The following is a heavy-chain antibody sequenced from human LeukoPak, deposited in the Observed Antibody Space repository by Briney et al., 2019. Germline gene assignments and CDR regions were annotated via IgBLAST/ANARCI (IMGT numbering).Heavy chain of an antibody. D-gene: IGHD6-19*01. CDR3: ARDRSSGWYEVSSDFDY. J-gene: IGHJ4*02. Sequence: AGGSLRLSCAASGFTSSSYSMNWVRQAPGKGLEWVSYISSSSTTIYYADSVKGRFTISRDNAKNSLYLQMNSLRAEDTAVYYCARDRSSGWYEVSSDFDYWGQGTLVTVSS. CDR2: ISSSSTTI. V-gene: IGHV3-48*01. CDR1: GFTSSSYS.